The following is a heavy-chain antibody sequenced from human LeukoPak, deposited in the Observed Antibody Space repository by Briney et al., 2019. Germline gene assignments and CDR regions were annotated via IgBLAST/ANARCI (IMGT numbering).Heavy chain of an antibody. CDR1: GYTFINNW. Sequence: ASVKVSCKASGYTFINNWMPWVRQAPGQGLEWIGLINPTGTGTLYAQKFQGRVTMTRDMSTSTDYMDLSSLRSEDTAVYYCARDNSVGDIAWWFDPWGQGTLVTVSS. J-gene: IGHJ5*02. CDR2: INPTGTGT. D-gene: IGHD3-10*01. CDR3: ARDNSVGDIAWWFDP. V-gene: IGHV1-46*01.